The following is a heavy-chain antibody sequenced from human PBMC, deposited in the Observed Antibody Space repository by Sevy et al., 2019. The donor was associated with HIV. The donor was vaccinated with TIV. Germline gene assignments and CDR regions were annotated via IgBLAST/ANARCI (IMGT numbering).Heavy chain of an antibody. CDR3: ARDSPLDRTLLFDY. CDR2: ISSSSSYI. Sequence: GGSLRLSCAASGFTFSSYSVNWVRQAPGKGLEWVSSISSSSSYIYYADSVKGRFTISRDNAKNSLYLQMNSLRAEDTAVYYCARDSPLDRTLLFDYWGQGTLVTVSS. D-gene: IGHD1-1*01. J-gene: IGHJ4*02. CDR1: GFTFSSYS. V-gene: IGHV3-21*01.